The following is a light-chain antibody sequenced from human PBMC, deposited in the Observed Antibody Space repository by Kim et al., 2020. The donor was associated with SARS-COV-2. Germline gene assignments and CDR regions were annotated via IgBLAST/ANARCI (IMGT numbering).Light chain of an antibody. J-gene: IGKJ2*03. V-gene: IGKV4-1*01. CDR2: WAS. CDR1: QTVLYNSNNKNY. Sequence: DIVMTQSPDSIAVSLGERATLNCKSSQTVLYNSNNKNYLAWYQQKPGQAPKLLIYWASIRESGVSDRFSGSGSETGFTLTISSLQAEDVAVYYCQQYYSTPPSFGQGTKLEI. CDR3: QQYYSTPPS.